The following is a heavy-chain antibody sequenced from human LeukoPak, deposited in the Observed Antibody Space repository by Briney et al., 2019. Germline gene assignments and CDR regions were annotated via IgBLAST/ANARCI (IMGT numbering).Heavy chain of an antibody. V-gene: IGHV5-51*01. Sequence: GEPLKISCKGSGYSFTSYWIGWVRQMPGKGLEWMGIIYPGDSDTRYSPSFQGQVTISADKSISTAYLQWSSLKASDTAMYYCARPKYGSGSSNWFDPWGQGTLVTVSS. CDR1: GYSFTSYW. D-gene: IGHD3-10*01. J-gene: IGHJ5*02. CDR3: ARPKYGSGSSNWFDP. CDR2: IYPGDSDT.